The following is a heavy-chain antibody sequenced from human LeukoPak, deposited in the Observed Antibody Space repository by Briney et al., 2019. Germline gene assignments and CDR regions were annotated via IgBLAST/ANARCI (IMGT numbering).Heavy chain of an antibody. Sequence: PSQTLSLTCTVSGGSISSGSYYWSWIRQPAGKGLEWIGHIYTNGNTNFNPSLKSRVTISVDTSKNQFSLKLSSVTAADTAVYYCAREDYGDYASWFDPWGQGTLVTVSS. CDR1: GGSISSGSYY. V-gene: IGHV4-61*09. CDR2: IYTNGNT. CDR3: AREDYGDYASWFDP. J-gene: IGHJ5*02. D-gene: IGHD4-17*01.